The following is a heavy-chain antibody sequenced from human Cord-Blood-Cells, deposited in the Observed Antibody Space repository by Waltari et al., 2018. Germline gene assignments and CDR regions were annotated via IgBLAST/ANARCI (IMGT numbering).Heavy chain of an antibody. CDR1: GGSISSGDYY. CDR3: ARDLPMYYGSGSYYNEGAVDI. CDR2: IYYSGRT. V-gene: IGHV4-30-4*08. J-gene: IGHJ3*02. D-gene: IGHD3-10*01. Sequence: QVQLQESGPGLVKPSQTLSLTCTVSGGSISSGDYYWSWIRQPPGKGLEWIGYIYYSGRTYYNPSLKSRVTISVDTSKNQFSLKLSSVTAADTAVYYCARDLPMYYGSGSYYNEGAVDIWGQGTMVTVSS.